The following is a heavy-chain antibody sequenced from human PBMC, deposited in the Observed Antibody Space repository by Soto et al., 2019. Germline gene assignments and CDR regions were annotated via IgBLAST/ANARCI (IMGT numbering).Heavy chain of an antibody. D-gene: IGHD6-13*01. Sequence: QVQLVQSGAEVKKPGASVKVSCKASGYTFTSYGISWVRQAPGQGLEWMGWISAYNGNTNYAQKLQGRVTMTTDTSTSTGYMELRSLRSDDTAVYYCARDRGIAAAGLGMSLGYWGQGTLVTVSS. CDR1: GYTFTSYG. V-gene: IGHV1-18*01. J-gene: IGHJ4*02. CDR3: ARDRGIAAAGLGMSLGY. CDR2: ISAYNGNT.